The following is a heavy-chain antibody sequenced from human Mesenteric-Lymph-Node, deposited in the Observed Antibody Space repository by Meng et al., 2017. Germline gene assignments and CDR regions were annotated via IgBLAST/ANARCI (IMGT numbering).Heavy chain of an antibody. CDR3: AGKYYYGSGSYLYFDY. CDR1: GGSISSADYY. CDR2: INHRGST. V-gene: IGHV4-34*01. Sequence: SETLSLTCTVSGGSISSADYYWSWIRQPPGKGLEWIGEINHRGSTNYKPSLKSRVTISVDTSKNQFSLKLSSVTAAGTAVYYCAGKYYYGSGSYLYFDYWGQGTLVTVSS. J-gene: IGHJ4*02. D-gene: IGHD3-10*01.